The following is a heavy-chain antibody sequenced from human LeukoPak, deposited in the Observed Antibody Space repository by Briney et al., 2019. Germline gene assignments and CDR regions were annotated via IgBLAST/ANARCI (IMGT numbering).Heavy chain of an antibody. CDR1: GFTFSSYA. CDR2: ISGSGGST. Sequence: GGSLRLSCAASGFTFSSYAMSWVRQAPGKGLEWVSAISGSGGSTYYADSVKGRFTISRDNSKNTLYLQMNSLRAEDTAVYYCAKSVSSGSDPRDFDYWGQGTLVTVSS. V-gene: IGHV3-23*01. D-gene: IGHD3-10*01. J-gene: IGHJ4*02. CDR3: AKSVSSGSDPRDFDY.